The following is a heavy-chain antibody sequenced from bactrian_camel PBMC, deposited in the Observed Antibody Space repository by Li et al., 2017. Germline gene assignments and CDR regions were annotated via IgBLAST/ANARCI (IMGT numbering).Heavy chain of an antibody. Sequence: VQLVESGGGSVQAGGSLRLSCAFSGSFRCMAWFRQAPGQEREGVATIYTGPGNTYYADSVKGRFTMSQDRAKNTVYLQMESLESGDTALYYCAAFRILGMAGRCSDFGYWGQGTQVTVS. V-gene: IGHV3S54*01. CDR1: GSFRC. J-gene: IGHJ6*01. CDR2: IYTGPGNT. CDR3: AAFRILGMAGRCSDFGY. D-gene: IGHD3*01.